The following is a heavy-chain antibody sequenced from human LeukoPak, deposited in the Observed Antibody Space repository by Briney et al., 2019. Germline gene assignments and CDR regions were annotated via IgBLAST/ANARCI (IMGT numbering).Heavy chain of an antibody. V-gene: IGHV4-61*02. CDR3: ARHYSGSYPPDY. CDR1: GGSISSGSYY. J-gene: IGHJ4*02. D-gene: IGHD1-26*01. Sequence: SETLSLTCTVSGGSISSGSYYWSWIRQPAGKGLEWIGRIYTSGSTNYSPSLKSRVTISVDTSKNQFSLKLSSVTAADTAVYYCARHYSGSYPPDYWGQGTLVTVSS. CDR2: IYTSGST.